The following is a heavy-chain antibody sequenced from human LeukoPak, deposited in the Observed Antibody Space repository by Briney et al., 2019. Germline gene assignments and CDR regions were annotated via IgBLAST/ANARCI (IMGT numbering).Heavy chain of an antibody. V-gene: IGHV3-7*01. CDR2: IKEDGSEK. Sequence: GGSLRLSCAASGLTFSGYWMSWVRQAPGKGLEWVANIKEDGSEKYYVDSVKGRFTISRDNAKKSLYLQMNSLRAEDTAVYYCARDPHVWGKGTTVTVSS. J-gene: IGHJ6*04. CDR1: GLTFSGYW. CDR3: ARDPHV.